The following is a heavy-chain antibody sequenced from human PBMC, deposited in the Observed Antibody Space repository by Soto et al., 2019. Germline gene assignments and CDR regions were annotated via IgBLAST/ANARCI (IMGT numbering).Heavy chain of an antibody. Sequence: SLSLSCASSGFTISDRYMDWVRQPPGKGEEWVGSTKNKANSYYTENAAAVKGRITITSNYSRDSVYLKMNSLKTDVSSVYYCTIEGAYPGPDFDYWGQGTLVTVSS. V-gene: IGHV3-72*01. CDR1: GFTISDRY. D-gene: IGHD3-16*01. J-gene: IGHJ4*02. CDR2: TKNKANSYYT. CDR3: TIEGAYPGPDFDY.